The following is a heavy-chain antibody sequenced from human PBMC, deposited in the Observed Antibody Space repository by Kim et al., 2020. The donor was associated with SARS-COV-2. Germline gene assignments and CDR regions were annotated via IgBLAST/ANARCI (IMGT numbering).Heavy chain of an antibody. J-gene: IGHJ5*02. CDR3: AKSSLVVVVAARLDP. CDR1: GFTFSSYA. D-gene: IGHD2-15*01. CDR2: ISGSGGST. V-gene: IGHV3-23*01. Sequence: GGSLRLSCAASGFTFSSYAMSWVRQAPGKGLEWVSAISGSGGSTYYADSVKGRFTISRDNSKNTLYLQMNSLRAEDTAVYYCAKSSLVVVVAARLDPWGQGTLVTVSS.